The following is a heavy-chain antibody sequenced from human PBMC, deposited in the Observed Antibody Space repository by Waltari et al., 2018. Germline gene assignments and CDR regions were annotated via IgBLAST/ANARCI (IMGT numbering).Heavy chain of an antibody. Sequence: EVQLVEYGGGLVQPGGSLRLSCAASGFTSSRYWMSWVRQAPGKGLEWLANIKQDGSEKYYVDSVKGRFTISRDNANNSLYLQMNTLGAEDTAVYYCASAPSPKGYYDSSGYLFDSWGQGTLVIVSS. CDR3: ASAPSPKGYYDSSGYLFDS. V-gene: IGHV3-7*01. D-gene: IGHD3-22*01. J-gene: IGHJ4*02. CDR1: GFTSSRYW. CDR2: IKQDGSEK.